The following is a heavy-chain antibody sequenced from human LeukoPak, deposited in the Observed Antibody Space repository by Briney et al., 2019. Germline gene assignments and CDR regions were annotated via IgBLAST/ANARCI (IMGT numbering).Heavy chain of an antibody. D-gene: IGHD3-3*01. CDR2: IYYSGST. CDR3: ARAKVLRFLEWLYVDY. Sequence: SETLSLTCTVSGGSISSYYWSWLRQPPGKGLEWIGYIYYSGSTYYNPSLKSRVTISVDTSKNQFSLKPSSVTAADTAVYYCARAKVLRFLEWLYVDYWGQGTLVTVSS. J-gene: IGHJ4*02. CDR1: GGSISSYY. V-gene: IGHV4-30-4*08.